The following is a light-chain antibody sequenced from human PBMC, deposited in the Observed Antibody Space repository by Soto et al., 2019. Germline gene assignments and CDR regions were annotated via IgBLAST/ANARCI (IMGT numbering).Light chain of an antibody. CDR1: NIGSKS. J-gene: IGLJ2*01. Sequence: SSELTQPPSVSVAPGKTARITCGGNNIGSKSVHWYQQKPGQAPVLVIYYDSDRPSGIPERFSGSNSGNTATLTISRVEAGDEADYYCQVWDSSSEVVFGGGTKVTVL. CDR3: QVWDSSSEVV. V-gene: IGLV3-21*04. CDR2: YDS.